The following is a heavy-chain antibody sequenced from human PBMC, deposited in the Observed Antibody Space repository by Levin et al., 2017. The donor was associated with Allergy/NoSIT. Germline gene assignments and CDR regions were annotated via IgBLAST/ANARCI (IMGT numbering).Heavy chain of an antibody. D-gene: IGHD3-16*01. J-gene: IGHJ4*02. CDR2: IKEDGSGK. CDR3: ARVPRVSRSLTPDH. CDR1: GFTFRTXX. Sequence: GGSLRLSCVASGFTFRTXXMXXXXXXXXKGLEWVANIKEDGSGKIYVDSVKGRFTISRDNAKNSLSLVMNSLRVEDTAVYYCARVPRVSRSLTPDHWGQGTLVTVSS. V-gene: IGHV3-7*01.